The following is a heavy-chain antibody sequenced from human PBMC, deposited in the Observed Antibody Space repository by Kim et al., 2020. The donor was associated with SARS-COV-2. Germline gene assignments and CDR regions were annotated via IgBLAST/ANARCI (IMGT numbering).Heavy chain of an antibody. J-gene: IGHJ1*01. D-gene: IGHD3-10*01. Sequence: SGGNQYYVDSVKGRFTISRDNSKNTLYLQMNSLRAEDTAVYYCAKDRTFEQWGQGTLVTVSS. CDR2: SGGNQ. CDR3: AKDRTFEQ. V-gene: IGHV3-23*01.